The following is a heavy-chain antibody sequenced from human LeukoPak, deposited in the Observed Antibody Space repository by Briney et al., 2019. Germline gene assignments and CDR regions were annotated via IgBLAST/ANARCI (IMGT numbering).Heavy chain of an antibody. V-gene: IGHV4-34*01. Sequence: SETLSLTCAVYGGSFSGYYWSWIRQPPGKGLEWIGEINHSGSTNYNPSLKSRVTISVDTSKNQFSLKLSSVTAADTAVYYCARGLVGATGKYYFDYWGQGTLVTVSS. J-gene: IGHJ4*02. CDR2: INHSGST. CDR3: ARGLVGATGKYYFDY. CDR1: GGSFSGYY. D-gene: IGHD1-26*01.